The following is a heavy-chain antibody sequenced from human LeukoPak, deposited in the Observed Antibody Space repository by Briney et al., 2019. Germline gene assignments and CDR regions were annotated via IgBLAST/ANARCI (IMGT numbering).Heavy chain of an antibody. CDR1: GDSVSSNRVA. V-gene: IGHV6-1*01. Sequence: SQTLSLTCAISGDSVSSNRVAWNWIRQSSSRGLEWLGRTYYRSKWYFNYAPSVKTRITINPDTSKNQFSLQLKSVTPDDTAVYYCARGSRGAAADGINWFDPWGQGTLVTVSS. CDR2: TYYRSKWYF. CDR3: ARGSRGAAADGINWFDP. D-gene: IGHD6-13*01. J-gene: IGHJ5*02.